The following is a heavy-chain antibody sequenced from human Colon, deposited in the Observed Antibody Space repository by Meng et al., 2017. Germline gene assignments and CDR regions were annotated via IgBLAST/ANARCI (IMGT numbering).Heavy chain of an antibody. J-gene: IGHJ4*02. CDR1: GDSISSDIW. V-gene: IGHV4-4*02. CDR2: VYHRGDT. CDR3: GRDQGRQLINH. D-gene: IGHD1-1*01. Sequence: VLAEESGPGRVKPSGPLSLTCTVSGDSISSDIWWSWVRQPPGKGLEWIGEVYHRGDTNYNPSLKSRVVISVDRSKNQFSLNLSSVTAADTAVYYCGRDQGRQLINHWGQGTLVTVSS.